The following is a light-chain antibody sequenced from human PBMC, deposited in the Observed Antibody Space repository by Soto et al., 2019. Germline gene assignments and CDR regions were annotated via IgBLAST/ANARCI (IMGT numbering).Light chain of an antibody. CDR3: QHYNTYSKA. CDR2: DGS. J-gene: IGKJ3*01. CDR1: QSVSYW. V-gene: IGKV1-5*01. Sequence: DIHLTQSPSTLSTSVEARVTITCRASQSVSYWLAWYQQKPGKAPNLLIYDGSTLASGVPPRFSGGGFGTEFTLNISSLQPDDSAMYYCQHYNTYSKAFGPGTRVEIK.